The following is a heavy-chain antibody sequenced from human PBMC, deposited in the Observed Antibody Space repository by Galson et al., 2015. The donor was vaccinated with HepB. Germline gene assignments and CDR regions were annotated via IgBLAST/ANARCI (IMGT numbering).Heavy chain of an antibody. D-gene: IGHD4-17*01. CDR2: ISSSSSTI. CDR1: GFTFSSYS. V-gene: IGHV3-48*01. J-gene: IGHJ6*02. Sequence: SLRLSCAASGFTFSSYSMNWVRQAPGKGLEWVSYISSSSSTIYYADSVKGRFTISRDNAKSSLYLQMNSLRAEDTAVYYCARDYGDPYYYYYGMDVWGQGTPVTVSS. CDR3: ARDYGDPYYYYYGMDV.